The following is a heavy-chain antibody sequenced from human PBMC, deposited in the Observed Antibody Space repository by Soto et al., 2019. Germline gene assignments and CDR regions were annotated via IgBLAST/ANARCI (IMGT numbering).Heavy chain of an antibody. CDR1: GFTVSSFW. CDR3: AKRQRGWYVY. D-gene: IGHD6-19*01. J-gene: IGHJ4*02. V-gene: IGHV3-74*01. Sequence: GGSLSLSCAASGFTVSSFWMHWLRQAPGKGLVWVSRISSDGSSTSYADSVKGRFTISRDNAKNTLYLQMNSLRAEDTAVYYCAKRQRGWYVYWXQGTLVTVSS. CDR2: ISSDGSST.